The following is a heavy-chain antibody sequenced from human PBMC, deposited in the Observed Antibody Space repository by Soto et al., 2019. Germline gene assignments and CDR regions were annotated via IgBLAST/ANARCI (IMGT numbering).Heavy chain of an antibody. D-gene: IGHD1-26*01. V-gene: IGHV3-30*18. CDR2: VSYDGSNE. J-gene: IGHJ4*02. Sequence: QVQLVESGGGVVQPGRSLRLSFAASGFTFSHYAMHWVRQAPGKGLEWVALVSYDGSNEYYADSVKGRFTISRDNSKNTLYLQMNSLRAEDTAVYYCAKDGSHNFDYWGQGTLVTVSS. CDR1: GFTFSHYA. CDR3: AKDGSHNFDY.